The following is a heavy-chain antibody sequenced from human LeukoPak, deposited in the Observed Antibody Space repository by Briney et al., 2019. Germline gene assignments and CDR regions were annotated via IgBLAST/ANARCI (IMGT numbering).Heavy chain of an antibody. V-gene: IGHV4-4*02. Sequence: SETLSLTCTVSGGSISSSYWWSWVRQPPGKGLEWIGEVYHSGSTNYSPSLKSRVTLSVDKSKNQFSLRLSSVTAADTAVYYCAGAYCGGDCYSGRTFDIWGQGAMVTVSS. D-gene: IGHD2-21*02. CDR2: VYHSGST. CDR3: AGAYCGGDCYSGRTFDI. J-gene: IGHJ3*02. CDR1: GGSISSSYW.